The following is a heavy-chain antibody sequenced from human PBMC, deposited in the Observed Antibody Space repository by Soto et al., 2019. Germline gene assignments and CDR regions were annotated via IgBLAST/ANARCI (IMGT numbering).Heavy chain of an antibody. CDR1: GFTFSSYA. J-gene: IGHJ4*02. Sequence: GGSLRLSCAASGFTFSSYAMSWVRQAPGKGLEWVSAISGSGGSTYYADSVKGRFTISRDNSKNTLYLQMNSLRAEDTAVYYCAMGRFPWPALTPDYWGQGTLVTVSS. CDR3: AMGRFPWPALTPDY. D-gene: IGHD7-27*01. CDR2: ISGSGGST. V-gene: IGHV3-23*01.